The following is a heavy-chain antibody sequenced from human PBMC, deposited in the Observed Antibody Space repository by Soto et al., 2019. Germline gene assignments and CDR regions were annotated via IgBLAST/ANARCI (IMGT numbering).Heavy chain of an antibody. V-gene: IGHV4-39*01. Sequence: LSLTCTVSGGSISSSSYYWGWIRQPPGKGLEWIGSIFYSGSTYYNPSLKSRVTISVDTSKDQFSLKLSSVTAADTAVYYCARHLTYCSAGSCYSDFPYYSMDVWGQGT. D-gene: IGHD2-15*01. CDR3: ARHLTYCSAGSCYSDFPYYSMDV. CDR2: IFYSGST. J-gene: IGHJ6*02. CDR1: GGSISSSSYY.